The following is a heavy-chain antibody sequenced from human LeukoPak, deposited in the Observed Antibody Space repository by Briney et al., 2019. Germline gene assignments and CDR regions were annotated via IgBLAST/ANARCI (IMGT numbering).Heavy chain of an antibody. CDR3: ASHPLYCSGGSCYPNWFDP. CDR2: IYYSGST. D-gene: IGHD2-15*01. Sequence: SETLSLTCTVSGGSISSSSYYWGWIRHPPGKGLEWIGSIYYSGSTYYNPSLESRVTISVDTSKNQFSLKLSSVTAADTAVYYCASHPLYCSGGSCYPNWFDPWGQGTLVTVSS. CDR1: GGSISSSSYY. J-gene: IGHJ5*02. V-gene: IGHV4-39*07.